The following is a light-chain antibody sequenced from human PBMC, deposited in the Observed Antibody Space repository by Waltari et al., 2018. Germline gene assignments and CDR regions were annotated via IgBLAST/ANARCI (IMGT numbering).Light chain of an antibody. CDR2: GAS. Sequence: EILMTQSPATLSVSPGESATLSCRASQGINTYLAWYQHKPGQAPRLLIYGASTRATGVPARFSGSGSGTEFTLTIRSLQSEAFAVYYCQHYSNWPAFGQGTKVEIK. V-gene: IGKV3-15*01. J-gene: IGKJ1*01. CDR3: QHYSNWPA. CDR1: QGINTY.